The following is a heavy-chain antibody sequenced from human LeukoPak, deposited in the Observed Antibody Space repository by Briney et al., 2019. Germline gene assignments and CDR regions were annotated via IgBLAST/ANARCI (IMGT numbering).Heavy chain of an antibody. J-gene: IGHJ5*02. V-gene: IGHV3-20*04. D-gene: IGHD5-18*01. CDR1: GFTFSSYS. CDR3: ARDRAAMTQVGWFDP. Sequence: PGGSLRLSCAASGFTFSSYSMNWVRQAPGKGLEWVSGINWNGGSTGYADSVKGRFTISRDNAKNSLYLQMNSLRAEDTALYYCARDRAAMTQVGWFDPWGQGTLVTVSS. CDR2: INWNGGST.